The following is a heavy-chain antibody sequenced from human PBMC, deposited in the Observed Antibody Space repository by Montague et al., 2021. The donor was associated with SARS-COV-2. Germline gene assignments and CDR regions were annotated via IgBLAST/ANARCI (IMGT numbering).Heavy chain of an antibody. CDR3: ARVGAYGDYPTPPTFDY. J-gene: IGHJ4*02. D-gene: IGHD4-17*01. V-gene: IGHV4-59*01. Sequence: SETLSLTCTVSVGSIISYYWRWIREPPCKVLSLIWYIYYIVITNYNPFLKSRVTISVDTSKNQFSLKLSSVTAADTAVYYCARVGAYGDYPTPPTFDYWGQGTLVTVSS. CDR1: VGSIISYY. CDR2: IYYIVIT.